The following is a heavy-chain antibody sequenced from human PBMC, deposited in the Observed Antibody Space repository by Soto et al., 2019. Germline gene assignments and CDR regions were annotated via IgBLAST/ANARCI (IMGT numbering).Heavy chain of an antibody. Sequence: QVQLVQSGAEVKKPGSSVKVSCKASGGTFSSYAISWVRQAPGQGLEWMGVIIPIFGTANYAQKFQGRVTITADESTSAAYMELSSLRSEDTAVYYCARESPPSPNSCSSTSCSNPYYFDYWGQGTLVTVSS. J-gene: IGHJ4*02. CDR3: ARESPPSPNSCSSTSCSNPYYFDY. CDR1: GGTFSSYA. CDR2: IIPIFGTA. D-gene: IGHD2-2*01. V-gene: IGHV1-69*01.